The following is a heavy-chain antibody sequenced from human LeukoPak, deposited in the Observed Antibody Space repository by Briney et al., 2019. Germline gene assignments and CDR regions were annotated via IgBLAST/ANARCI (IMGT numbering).Heavy chain of an antibody. V-gene: IGHV3-33*08. CDR1: GFTFSSYG. Sequence: PGGSLRLSCAGSGFTFSSYGMHWVRQAPGKGLEWVAVIWYDGSNKYYADSVKGRFTISRDNSKNTLYLQMNSLRAEDTAVYYCARDQITMIVGTIDYWGQGTLVTVSS. CDR2: IWYDGSNK. CDR3: ARDQITMIVGTIDY. J-gene: IGHJ4*02. D-gene: IGHD3-22*01.